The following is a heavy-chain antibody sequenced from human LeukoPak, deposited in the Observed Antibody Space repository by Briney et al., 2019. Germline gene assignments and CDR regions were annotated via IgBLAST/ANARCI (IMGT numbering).Heavy chain of an antibody. D-gene: IGHD2-15*01. CDR2: IYPRDGST. CDR1: GYTFTSNY. V-gene: IGHV1-46*01. CDR3: ARDQAKAATD. Sequence: ASVKVSCKASGYTFTSNYIHWVRQAPGQGLEWMGMIYPRDGSTSYAQKFQGRVTVTRDTSTSTVHMELSGLRSEDTAVYYCARDQAKAATDWGQGTLVTVSS. J-gene: IGHJ4*02.